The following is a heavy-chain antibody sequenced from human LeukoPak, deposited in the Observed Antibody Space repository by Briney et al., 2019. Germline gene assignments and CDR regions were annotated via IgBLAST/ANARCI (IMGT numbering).Heavy chain of an antibody. CDR1: GFTLTDYY. V-gene: IGHV3-11*01. J-gene: IGHJ4*02. Sequence: PGGSLRLSCAASGFTLTDYYMSWIPQVPGKGLAWVSYISSSGSVYYADSVKGRFTISRDNSKNSLYLQMNSLRAEDTAVYYCAREREGGFLEWLLEYWGQGTLVTVSS. CDR2: ISSSGSV. D-gene: IGHD3-3*01. CDR3: AREREGGFLEWLLEY.